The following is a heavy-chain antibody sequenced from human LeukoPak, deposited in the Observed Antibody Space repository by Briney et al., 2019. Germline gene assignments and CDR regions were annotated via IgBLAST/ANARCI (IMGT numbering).Heavy chain of an antibody. CDR3: AKNGDRGAYCSGGSCYPYYYYYMDV. CDR1: GFTFSSYG. CDR2: IRYDGSNK. D-gene: IGHD2-15*01. Sequence: GGSLRLSCAASGFTFSSYGIHWVRQAPGKGLEWVAFIRYDGSNKYYADSVKGRFTISRDNYKSTLYLQVNSLRAEDTAIYYCAKNGDRGAYCSGGSCYPYYYYYMDVWGKGTTVTISS. J-gene: IGHJ6*03. V-gene: IGHV3-30*02.